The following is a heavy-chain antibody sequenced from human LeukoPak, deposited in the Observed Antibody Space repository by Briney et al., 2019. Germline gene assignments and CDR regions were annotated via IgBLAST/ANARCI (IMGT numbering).Heavy chain of an antibody. V-gene: IGHV4-38-2*01. CDR1: GYSISSGYY. D-gene: IGHD4-17*01. CDR3: ARQVDYVPY. CDR2: IYYSGST. Sequence: PSETLSLTCAVSGYSISSGYYWGWIRQPPGKGLEWIGSIYYSGSTYYNPSLKSRVTISVDTSKNQFSLKLSSVTAADTAVYYCARQVDYVPYWGQGTLVTVSS. J-gene: IGHJ4*02.